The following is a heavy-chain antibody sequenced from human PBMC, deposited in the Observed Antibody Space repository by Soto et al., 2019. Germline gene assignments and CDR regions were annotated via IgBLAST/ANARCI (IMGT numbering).Heavy chain of an antibody. D-gene: IGHD4-17*01. CDR1: GGTFSSYT. Sequence: GTSVKVSCKASGGTFSSYTISWVRQAPGQGLEWMGRIIPILGIANYAQKFQGRVTITAGKSTSAAYMELSSLRSEDTAVYYCARVVPVTSLNWFYPWGQGTLVTVS. CDR3: ARVVPVTSLNWFYP. CDR2: IIPILGIA. J-gene: IGHJ5*02. V-gene: IGHV1-69*02.